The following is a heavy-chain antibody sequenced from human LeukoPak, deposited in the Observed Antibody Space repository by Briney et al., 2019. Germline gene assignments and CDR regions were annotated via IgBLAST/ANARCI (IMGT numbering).Heavy chain of an antibody. V-gene: IGHV1-8*01. J-gene: IGHJ5*02. CDR2: MNPNSGNT. D-gene: IGHD3-10*01. CDR1: GYTFISYD. Sequence: ASVKVSCKASGYTFISYDINWVRQATGQGLEWMGWMNPNSGNTGYAQKFQGRVTMTRNTSINTAYMELSSLRSEDTAVYYCARGQGLLWFGARGNWFDPWGQGTLVTVSS. CDR3: ARGQGLLWFGARGNWFDP.